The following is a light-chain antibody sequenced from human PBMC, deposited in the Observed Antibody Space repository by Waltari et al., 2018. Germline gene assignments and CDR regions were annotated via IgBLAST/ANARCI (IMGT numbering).Light chain of an antibody. V-gene: IGKV3-20*01. CDR3: QMYVKLPVT. Sequence: ELVLTQSPATVSLSPGERATLSCRASQSVSGALAWYQQKPGQAPRLVIYGASSRASGIPERFSGSGFGTDFSLTISRLEPEDFAVYYCQMYVKLPVTFGQGTKVEIK. J-gene: IGKJ1*01. CDR2: GAS. CDR1: QSVSGA.